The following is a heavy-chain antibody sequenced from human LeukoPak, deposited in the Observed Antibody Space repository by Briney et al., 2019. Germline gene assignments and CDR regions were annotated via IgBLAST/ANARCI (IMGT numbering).Heavy chain of an antibody. CDR2: IKQDGSEK. CDR3: ARDYDFDQIDYYYYGMDV. J-gene: IGHJ6*02. V-gene: IGHV3-7*01. CDR1: GFTFSSYW. D-gene: IGHD3-3*01. Sequence: GGSLRLSCAASGFTFSSYWMSWVRQAPGKGLEWVANIKQDGSEKYYVDSVKGRFTISRDNAKNSLYLQMNSLRAEDTAVYYCARDYDFDQIDYYYYGMDVWGQGTTVTVSS.